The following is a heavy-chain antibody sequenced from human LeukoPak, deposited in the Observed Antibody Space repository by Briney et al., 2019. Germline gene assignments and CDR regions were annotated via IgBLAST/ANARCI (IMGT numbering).Heavy chain of an antibody. CDR3: ARVCLIGCGGDSHDSFDI. V-gene: IGHV1-2*02. J-gene: IGHJ3*02. CDR1: GYTFTGYY. CDR2: INPNSGGT. Sequence: ASVKVSCKASGYTFTGYYMHWVRQAPGQGLEWMGWINPNSGGTNYAQRFQGRVSMTRDTSLRTAYMELSSLRSDDTATYYCARVCLIGCGGDSHDSFDIWGQGTMVTVSS. D-gene: IGHD2-21*02.